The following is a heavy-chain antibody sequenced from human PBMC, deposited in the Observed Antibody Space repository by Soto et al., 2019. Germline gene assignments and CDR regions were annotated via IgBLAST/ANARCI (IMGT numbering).Heavy chain of an antibody. J-gene: IGHJ6*02. D-gene: IGHD6-6*01. Sequence: EILSLTFTVSGGSISSSSYYWGWIRQPPGKGLEWIGSIYYSGSTYYNPSLKSRVTISVDTSKNQFSLKLSSVTAADTAVYYCARPSPGYYYGMDVWGQGTTVTVSS. V-gene: IGHV4-39*01. CDR1: GGSISSSSYY. CDR2: IYYSGST. CDR3: ARPSPGYYYGMDV.